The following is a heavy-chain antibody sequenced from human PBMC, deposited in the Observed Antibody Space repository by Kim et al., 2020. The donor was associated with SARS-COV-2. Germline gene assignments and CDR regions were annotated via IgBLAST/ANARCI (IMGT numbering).Heavy chain of an antibody. CDR2: ISYDGSNK. CDR3: ARDRGWLQLYYYYYGMDV. D-gene: IGHD5-18*01. CDR1: GFTFSSYA. J-gene: IGHJ6*02. V-gene: IGHV3-30*04. Sequence: GGSLRLSCAASGFTFSSYAMHWVRQAPGKGLEWVAVISYDGSNKYYADSVKGRFTISRDNSKNTLYLQMNSLRAEDTAVYYCARDRGWLQLYYYYYGMDVWGQGTTVTVSS.